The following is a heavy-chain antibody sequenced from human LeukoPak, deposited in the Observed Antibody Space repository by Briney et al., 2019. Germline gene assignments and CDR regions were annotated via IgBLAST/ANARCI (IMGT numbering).Heavy chain of an antibody. CDR1: GYTFTSYG. V-gene: IGHV1-18*01. Sequence: GASVKVSCKASGYTFTSYGISWVRQALDKGLSGWDGSALTNGNTNYAQKLQGRVTMTTDTSTSTAYMELRSLRSDDTAVYYCARDRVGSGPPNYWGQGTLVTVSS. CDR3: ARDRVGSGPPNY. D-gene: IGHD6-19*01. J-gene: IGHJ4*02. CDR2: SALTNGNT.